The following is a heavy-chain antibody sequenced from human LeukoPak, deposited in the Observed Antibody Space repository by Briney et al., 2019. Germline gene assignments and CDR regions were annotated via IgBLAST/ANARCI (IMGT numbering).Heavy chain of an antibody. Sequence: GASVKVSCKASGYTFTSYGISWVRQAPGQGLEWMGWISAYNGNTNYAQKLQGRVTMTTDTSTSTAYMELRSLRSDDTAVYYCARDFVTIFGVVITEGFDYWGQGTLVTVSS. CDR1: GYTFTSYG. CDR2: ISAYNGNT. CDR3: ARDFVTIFGVVITEGFDY. D-gene: IGHD3-3*01. J-gene: IGHJ4*02. V-gene: IGHV1-18*01.